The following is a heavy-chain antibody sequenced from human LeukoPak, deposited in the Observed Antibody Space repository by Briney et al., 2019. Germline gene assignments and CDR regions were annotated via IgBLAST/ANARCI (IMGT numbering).Heavy chain of an antibody. J-gene: IGHJ4*02. CDR3: ARDQSHFTY. Sequence: LSLTCAVYGGSFSGYYWSWIRQAPGKGLEWVSYISSSGSTIYYADSVKGRFTISRDNAKNSLYLQMNSLRAEDTAVYYCARDQSHFTYWGQGTLVTVSS. CDR2: ISSSGSTI. CDR1: GGSFSGYY. V-gene: IGHV3-11*01.